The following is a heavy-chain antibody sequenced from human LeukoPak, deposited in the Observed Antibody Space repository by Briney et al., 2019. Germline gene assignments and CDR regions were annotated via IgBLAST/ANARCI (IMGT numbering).Heavy chain of an antibody. CDR1: SGSFITYS. CDR2: ISHDGRNK. CDR3: ANPNTGPPGYYGMDV. Sequence: PWTAPRLSSGEASGSFITYSRLGGRPDLRDGLEWGAVISHDGRNKYYADSVKGRSTISRDNSKKTLHLQMSSLRDENTAMYYCANPNTGPPGYYGMDVWGQGTTVIVSS. J-gene: IGHJ6*02. D-gene: IGHD2-2*03. V-gene: IGHV3-30-3*02.